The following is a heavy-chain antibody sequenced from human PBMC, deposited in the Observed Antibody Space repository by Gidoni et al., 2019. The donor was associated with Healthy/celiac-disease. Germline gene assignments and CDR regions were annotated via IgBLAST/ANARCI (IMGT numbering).Heavy chain of an antibody. D-gene: IGHD3-22*01. Sequence: EVQLVESGGGLVQPGGSLRLSCAASGFTFSSYEMNWVRQAPGKGLEGVSYISSSGSTIYYADSVKGRFTISRGNAKNSLYLQMNSLRAEDAAVYYCARDPPYYYDSSVGDYWGQGTLVTVSS. V-gene: IGHV3-48*03. CDR3: ARDPPYYYDSSVGDY. CDR1: GFTFSSYE. J-gene: IGHJ4*02. CDR2: ISSSGSTI.